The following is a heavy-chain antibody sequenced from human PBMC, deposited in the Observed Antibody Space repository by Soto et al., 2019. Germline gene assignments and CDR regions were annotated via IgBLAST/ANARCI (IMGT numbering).Heavy chain of an antibody. CDR3: AKDSNYDILTGYYWGDWFDP. V-gene: IGHV3-23*01. CDR1: GFTFRSYA. CDR2: ISGSGGST. J-gene: IGHJ5*02. Sequence: GGSLRLSCAASGFTFRSYAMSWVRQAPGKGLEWVSAISGSGGSTYYADSVKGRFTISRDNSKNTLYLQMNSLRAEDTAVYYCAKDSNYDILTGYYWGDWFDPWGQGTLVTVSS. D-gene: IGHD3-9*01.